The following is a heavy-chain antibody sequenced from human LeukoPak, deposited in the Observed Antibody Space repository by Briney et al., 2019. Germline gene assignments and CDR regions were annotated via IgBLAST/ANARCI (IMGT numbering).Heavy chain of an antibody. CDR2: ISGSGGST. J-gene: IGHJ4*02. CDR1: GFTFSSYS. D-gene: IGHD3-3*01. CDR3: AKDYDFWSGYCPFFDY. V-gene: IGHV3-23*01. Sequence: GGSLRLSCAASGFTFSSYSMNWVRQAPGKGLEWVSAISGSGGSTYYADSVKGRFTISRDNSKNTLYLQMNSLRAEDTAVYYCAKDYDFWSGYCPFFDYWGQGTLVTVSS.